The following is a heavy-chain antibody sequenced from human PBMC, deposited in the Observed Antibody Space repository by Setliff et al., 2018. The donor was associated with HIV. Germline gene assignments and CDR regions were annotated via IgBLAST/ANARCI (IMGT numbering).Heavy chain of an antibody. D-gene: IGHD1-26*01. CDR2: IAPNSGDT. CDR1: GYTFTDYY. CDR3: SRDVGVPGRGNALDY. J-gene: IGHJ4*02. V-gene: IGHV1-2*06. Sequence: GASVKVSCKTSGYTFTDYYIHWVRQAPGQGLEWMGRIAPNSGDTKYAQKFEGRVTVTRDTSINTVYMEVSSLRSDDTAVYYCSRDVGVPGRGNALDYWGQGTQVTVSS.